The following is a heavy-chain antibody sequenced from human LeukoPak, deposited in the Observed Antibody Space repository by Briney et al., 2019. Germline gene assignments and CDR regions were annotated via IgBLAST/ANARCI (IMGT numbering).Heavy chain of an antibody. V-gene: IGHV3-23*01. J-gene: IGHJ4*02. Sequence: GGSLRLSCAASGFTFSSSAMSWVRQVPGKGLEWVSGISASGGSTSYADSVRGRFTISRDNSKNTLYVQMNSLRDEDTAVYYCAKVPLIYDSSGNYFDYWGQGTLVTVSS. CDR1: GFTFSSSA. CDR3: AKVPLIYDSSGNYFDY. CDR2: ISASGGST. D-gene: IGHD3-22*01.